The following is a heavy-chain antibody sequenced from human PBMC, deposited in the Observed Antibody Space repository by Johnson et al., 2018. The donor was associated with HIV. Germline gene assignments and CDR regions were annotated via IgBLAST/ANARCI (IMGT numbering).Heavy chain of an antibody. D-gene: IGHD4-17*01. CDR2: ISSSGRTI. V-gene: IGHV3-11*04. J-gene: IGHJ3*02. CDR1: GFTFSDYY. CDR3: ARDWDYVHAPPAGPFDI. Sequence: VQLVESGGGLVKPGRSLRLSCAASGFTFSDYYMSWIRQAPGKGLEWVSYISSSGRTIYYADSVKGRFTISRDNVKKSLYLQMNSLRAEDTAVYYCARDWDYVHAPPAGPFDIWGQGTMVTVSS.